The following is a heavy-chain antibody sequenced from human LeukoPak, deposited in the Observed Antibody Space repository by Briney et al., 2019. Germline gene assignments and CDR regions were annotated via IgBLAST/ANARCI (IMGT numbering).Heavy chain of an antibody. D-gene: IGHD3-22*01. V-gene: IGHV1-2*02. CDR3: ARDSSGYTDEYFQH. CDR1: GYTFTGCY. Sequence: GASVKVSCKASGYTFTGCYMHWVRQAPGQGLEWMGWINPNSGGTNYAQKFQGRVTMTRDTSISTAYMELSRLRSDDTAVYYCARDSSGYTDEYFQHWGQGTLVTVSS. CDR2: INPNSGGT. J-gene: IGHJ1*01.